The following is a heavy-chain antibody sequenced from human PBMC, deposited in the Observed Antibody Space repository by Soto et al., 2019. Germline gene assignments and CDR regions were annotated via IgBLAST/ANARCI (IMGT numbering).Heavy chain of an antibody. Sequence: PSETLSLTCSVSGGSMSDYYWSWIRQPPGKGLEWIGYIYDTGSTNYNPSLRSRVTISVDTSKNQFSLTLRSVTTADTAMYYCARATVAITARGYWYFDLWGRGTLVTVSS. J-gene: IGHJ2*01. CDR3: ARATVAITARGYWYFDL. CDR1: GGSMSDYY. V-gene: IGHV4-59*01. CDR2: IYDTGST. D-gene: IGHD3-22*01.